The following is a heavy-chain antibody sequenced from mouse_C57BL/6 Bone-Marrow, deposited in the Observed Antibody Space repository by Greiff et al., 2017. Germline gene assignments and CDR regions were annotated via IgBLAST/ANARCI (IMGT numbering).Heavy chain of an antibody. V-gene: IGHV1-59*01. D-gene: IGHD3-2*02. CDR3: ARSAAQANFDY. CDR2: IDPSDSYT. CDR1: GYTFTSYW. Sequence: QVQLQQPGADLVRPGTSVKLSCKASGYTFTSYWMHWVQQRPGQGLEWIGVIDPSDSYTNYNQKFKGKATLTVDTSSSTAYMQLSSLTSEDTAVYYCARSAAQANFDYWGQGTTLTVSS. J-gene: IGHJ2*01.